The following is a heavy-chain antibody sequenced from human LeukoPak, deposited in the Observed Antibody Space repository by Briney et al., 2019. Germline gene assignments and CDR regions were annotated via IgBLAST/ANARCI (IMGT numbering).Heavy chain of an antibody. CDR2: NNAGNGDT. CDR1: GYSFTSFA. Sequence: ASVTVACKASGYSFTSFAIHWVRQAPGQRLEYLGWNNAGNGDTKYSQKFQGRISLTRDTSASTAYMELTSVRSDDMAMYYCARGDRPCGSTSCYSHFDYWGQGSLVTVSS. CDR3: ARGDRPCGSTSCYSHFDY. J-gene: IGHJ4*02. V-gene: IGHV1-3*01. D-gene: IGHD2-2*01.